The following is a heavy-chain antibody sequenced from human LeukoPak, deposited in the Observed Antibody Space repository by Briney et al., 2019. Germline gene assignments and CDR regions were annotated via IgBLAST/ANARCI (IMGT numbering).Heavy chain of an antibody. V-gene: IGHV1-46*01. J-gene: IGHJ4*02. CDR2: INPDGGSA. CDR3: ARAPRNSSTMLDY. Sequence: ASVKVSCKASGYTFTSYWIQWVRQAPGQGLEWMGLINPDGGSAAYAHRFQGRVIMTRDTSTSTAYMDLGSLRSEDTAVYYCARAPRNSSTMLDYWGQGTLVTVSS. D-gene: IGHD6-13*01. CDR1: GYTFTSYW.